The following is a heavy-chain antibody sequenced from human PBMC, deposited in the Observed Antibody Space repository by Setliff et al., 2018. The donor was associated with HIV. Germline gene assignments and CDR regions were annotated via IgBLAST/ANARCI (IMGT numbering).Heavy chain of an antibody. D-gene: IGHD2-15*01. CDR1: GYSFTNYA. CDR3: ARSYCSGGSCYGYDAFDI. Sequence: ASVKVSCKTSGYSFTNYAISWVRQAPGQGLEWMGGIIPIFGTANYAQKFQGRVTITADESTSTAYMELSRLRSDDTAVYYCARSYCSGGSCYGYDAFDIWGQGTMVTVSS. J-gene: IGHJ3*02. V-gene: IGHV1-69*13. CDR2: IIPIFGTA.